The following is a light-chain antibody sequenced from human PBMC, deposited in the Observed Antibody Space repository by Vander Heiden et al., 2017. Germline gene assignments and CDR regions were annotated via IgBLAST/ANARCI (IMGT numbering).Light chain of an antibody. CDR2: CAS. Sequence: DIVMTPYPASLAVSLGERATINCKSSKSVLQNSNNKNYLSGYQVKPGQPPKWLIYCASTRESGGPDRFSGSDAGRDFSLTISSLQAEDVAVDYCHQYYTTPRTFGQGTKLEI. CDR1: KSVLQNSNNKNY. J-gene: IGKJ1*01. CDR3: HQYYTTPRT. V-gene: IGKV4-1*01.